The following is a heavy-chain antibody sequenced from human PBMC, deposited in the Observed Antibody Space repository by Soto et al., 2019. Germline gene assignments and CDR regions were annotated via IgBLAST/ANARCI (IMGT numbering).Heavy chain of an antibody. Sequence: QVQLQESGPGLVKPSGTLSLTCAVSGGSINSSNWWTWVRQPPGKGLEWIGNIYHSGNTNYNPSLKSRLSMSVDKSKNHFSLRLSSVTAADTAIYYCAREGPETIAADLSWFDPWGQGTLVTVSS. CDR2: IYHSGNT. CDR3: AREGPETIAADLSWFDP. V-gene: IGHV4-4*02. J-gene: IGHJ5*02. D-gene: IGHD6-13*01. CDR1: GGSINSSNW.